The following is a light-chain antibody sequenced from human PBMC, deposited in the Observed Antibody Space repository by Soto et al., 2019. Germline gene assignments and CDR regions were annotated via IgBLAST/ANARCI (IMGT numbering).Light chain of an antibody. CDR3: QQRSNWPRT. CDR2: DAS. CDR1: QSVSNN. Sequence: EIVLTQSPATLSLSPGERATLSCRASQSVSNNLGWYQQKPGQAPRLLIYDASNRATDIPARFSGSGSGTECTLTINSLEPEDFAFYYCQQRSNWPRTFGHGTKLEIK. V-gene: IGKV3-11*01. J-gene: IGKJ2*01.